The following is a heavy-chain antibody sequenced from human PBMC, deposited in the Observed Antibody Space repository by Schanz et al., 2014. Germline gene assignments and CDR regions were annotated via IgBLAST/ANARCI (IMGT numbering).Heavy chain of an antibody. V-gene: IGHV3-74*01. CDR2: TSHDGSFT. Sequence: DVQVVESGGDLVQPGGSLRLSCAASGFTFSSSWMHWVRQAPGKGLVWVSRTSHDGSFTTFADSVKGRFTISRDNARNTLYLQMNSLRAEDTAVYYCTRDTDYHFDYWGQGTLVTVSS. D-gene: IGHD4-17*01. J-gene: IGHJ4*02. CDR3: TRDTDYHFDY. CDR1: GFTFSSSW.